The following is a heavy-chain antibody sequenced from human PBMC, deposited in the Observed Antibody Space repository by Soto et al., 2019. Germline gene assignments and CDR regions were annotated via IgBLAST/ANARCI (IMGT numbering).Heavy chain of an antibody. CDR1: GESFSGYY. Sequence: SETLSLTCAVYGESFSGYYWSWIRQPPGKGLEWIGEINHSGSTNYNPSLKSRVTISVDTSKNQFSLKLSSVTAADTAVYYCARGSDYYDSSGYYSDVAWFDPWGQGTLVTVSS. CDR3: ARGSDYYDSSGYYSDVAWFDP. J-gene: IGHJ5*02. CDR2: INHSGST. D-gene: IGHD3-22*01. V-gene: IGHV4-34*01.